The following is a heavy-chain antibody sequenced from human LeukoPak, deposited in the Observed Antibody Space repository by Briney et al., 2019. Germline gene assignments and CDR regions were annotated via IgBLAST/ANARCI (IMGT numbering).Heavy chain of an antibody. CDR1: GYSISSGYY. J-gene: IGHJ4*02. CDR3: ASLYCSGGSCYALYFDY. V-gene: IGHV4-38-2*01. D-gene: IGHD2-15*01. CDR2: IYHSGST. Sequence: SETLSLTCAVSGYSISSGYYWGWIRQPPGQGLEWIGSIYHSGSTYYNPSLKSRVTISVDTSKNQFSLKLSSVTAADTAVYYCASLYCSGGSCYALYFDYWGQGTLVTVSP.